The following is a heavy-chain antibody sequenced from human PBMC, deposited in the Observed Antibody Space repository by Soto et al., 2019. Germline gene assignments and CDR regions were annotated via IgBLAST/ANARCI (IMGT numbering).Heavy chain of an antibody. Sequence: EVQLLESGGGLVQPGGSLRLSCAASGFTFSSYAMSWVRQAPGKGLEWVSAISGSGGSTYYADSVKGRFTISRDNSKNTLYLQMNSLRAENPAVYYCGKCFFGGRDAFDIWGQGKMVTVS. J-gene: IGHJ3*02. CDR2: ISGSGGST. D-gene: IGHD3-10*01. CDR3: GKCFFGGRDAFDI. V-gene: IGHV3-23*01. CDR1: GFTFSSYA.